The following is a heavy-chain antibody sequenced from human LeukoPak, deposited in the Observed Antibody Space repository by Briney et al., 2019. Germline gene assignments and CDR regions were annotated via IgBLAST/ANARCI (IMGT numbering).Heavy chain of an antibody. CDR3: AKWGDYDVLTGYYVSDY. CDR2: IPGSGGNT. CDR1: GFTFSNYA. J-gene: IGHJ4*02. D-gene: IGHD3-9*01. Sequence: PGASLRLSCPASGFTFSNYAISWVRQAQGKGLEWASAIPGSGGNTYYAASVKGRFTISRDNSKNTVFLQMNSLRAEDTAVYYCAKWGDYDVLTGYYVSDYWGQGTLVTVSS. V-gene: IGHV3-23*01.